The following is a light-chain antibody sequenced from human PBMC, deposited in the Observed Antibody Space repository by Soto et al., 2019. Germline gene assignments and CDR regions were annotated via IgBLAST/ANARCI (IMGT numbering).Light chain of an antibody. CDR1: QSVSRH. V-gene: IGKV3-15*01. J-gene: IGKJ4*01. Sequence: EIVMTQSPATLSLSPGARATLSCRASQSVSRHLAWYQQKPGQAPRLLIYGVSTRATGVPARFSGSGSGTEFTLTISSLQSEDSAAYYCQQYKNWLALTFGGGTKVDI. CDR3: QQYKNWLALT. CDR2: GVS.